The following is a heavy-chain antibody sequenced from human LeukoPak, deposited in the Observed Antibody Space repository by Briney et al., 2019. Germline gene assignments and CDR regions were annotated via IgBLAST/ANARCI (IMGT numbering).Heavy chain of an antibody. Sequence: PSETLSLTCAVYGGSFSGYYWSWIRQPPGKGLEWIGEINHSGSTNYNPSLKSRVTISVDTSKNQFSLKLSSVTAADTAVYYCARGRCSGGSCYAGGPYYFDCWGQGTLVTVSS. J-gene: IGHJ4*02. CDR1: GGSFSGYY. CDR2: INHSGST. D-gene: IGHD2-15*01. V-gene: IGHV4-34*01. CDR3: ARGRCSGGSCYAGGPYYFDC.